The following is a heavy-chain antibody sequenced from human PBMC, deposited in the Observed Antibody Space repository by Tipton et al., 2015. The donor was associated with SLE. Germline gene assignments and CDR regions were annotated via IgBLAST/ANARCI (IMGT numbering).Heavy chain of an antibody. Sequence: TLSLTCQVSGGSINSHYWSWIRQPPGKGLEWIGYIYYTGSTDYNPSLNSRVTISVDASRNQFFLKLSSVTAADTALYYCARAKRSSTTWGYWFDPWGQGTLAAVSS. V-gene: IGHV4-59*11. CDR1: GGSINSHY. J-gene: IGHJ5*02. D-gene: IGHD2-2*01. CDR3: ARAKRSSTTWGYWFDP. CDR2: IYYTGST.